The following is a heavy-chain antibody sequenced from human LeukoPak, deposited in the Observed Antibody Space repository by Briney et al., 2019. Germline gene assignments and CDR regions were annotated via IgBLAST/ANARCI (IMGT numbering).Heavy chain of an antibody. CDR3: AKDYRGQDSLFDY. CDR2: ISETGGTT. CDR1: GFTFSSFA. V-gene: IGHV3-23*01. J-gene: IGHJ4*02. Sequence: PGGSLRLSCAASGFTFSSFAMGWVRQAPGKGLEWVSGISETGGTTRHADSVKGRLTISRDNSKNTLYLQMNTLRAEDTAVYYCAKDYRGQDSLFDYWGQGTLVIVSS. D-gene: IGHD3-10*01.